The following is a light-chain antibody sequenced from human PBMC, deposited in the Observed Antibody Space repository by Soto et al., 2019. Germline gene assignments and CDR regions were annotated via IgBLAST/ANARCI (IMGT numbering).Light chain of an antibody. CDR3: QHYNSYSEA. CDR2: KAS. J-gene: IGKJ1*01. Sequence: DIQMTQSPSTLSGSVGDRVAITGRASQTISSWLAWYQQKPGKAPTLLIYKASTLKSGVPSRFSGSGSGTEFTLTISGLQPDDFATYYCQHYNSYSEAFGQGTKVDIK. V-gene: IGKV1-5*03. CDR1: QTISSW.